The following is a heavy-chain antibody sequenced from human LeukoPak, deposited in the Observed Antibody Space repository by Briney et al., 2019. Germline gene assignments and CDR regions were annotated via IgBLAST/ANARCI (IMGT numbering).Heavy chain of an antibody. CDR2: ISYDGSNK. V-gene: IGHV3-30*03. Sequence: PGGSLRLSCAASGFTFSSYGMHWVRQAPGKGLEWVAVISYDGSNKYYADSVKGRFTISRDNSKNTLYLQMNSLRAEDTAVYYCARDLGVRFLEWLPTGQYFDYWGQGTLVTVSS. CDR1: GFTFSSYG. CDR3: ARDLGVRFLEWLPTGQYFDY. D-gene: IGHD3-3*01. J-gene: IGHJ4*02.